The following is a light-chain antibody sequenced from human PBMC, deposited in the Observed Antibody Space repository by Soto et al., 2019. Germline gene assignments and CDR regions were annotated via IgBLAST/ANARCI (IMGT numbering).Light chain of an antibody. J-gene: IGKJ4*01. V-gene: IGKV2-28*01. CDR2: LGS. CDR3: MQALQTPLT. Sequence: DLVMTQSPLTLAVTPGEPASISCRSSQSLLHSNGYNYLDWYLQKPGQSPQLLIYLGSNRASGVPDRFSGSGSGTEFTLKISRVEAEDVGVYYCMQALQTPLTFGGGTKVDIK. CDR1: QSLLHSNGYNY.